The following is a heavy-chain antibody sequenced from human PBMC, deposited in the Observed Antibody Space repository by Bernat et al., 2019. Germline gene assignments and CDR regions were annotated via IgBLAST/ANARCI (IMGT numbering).Heavy chain of an antibody. J-gene: IGHJ4*02. V-gene: IGHV1-18*01. CDR2: INTYNRNT. Sequence: QVLLVQSGAEVQKPGASVKVSCKTSGYTFTKYGISWVRQAPGQGLEWMGWINTYNRNTNYAQKFQGRVTMTTDTSTSTAYMELRRLSSDDTAIYYCARDFSGWPFDHWGQGTLVTVSS. D-gene: IGHD6-19*01. CDR3: ARDFSGWPFDH. CDR1: GYTFTKYG.